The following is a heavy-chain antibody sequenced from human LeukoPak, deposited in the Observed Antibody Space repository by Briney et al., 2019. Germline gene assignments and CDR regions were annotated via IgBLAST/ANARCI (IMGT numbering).Heavy chain of an antibody. Sequence: PGGSLRLSCAVSGLRFGSFWMSWVRQAPGKGLEWVSAISGSGGSTYYADSVKGRFTISRDNSKNTLYLQMNSLRAEDTAVYYCAKALMGYGSSDFDYWGQGTLVTVSS. D-gene: IGHD3-10*01. J-gene: IGHJ4*02. CDR2: ISGSGGST. CDR1: GLRFGSFW. V-gene: IGHV3-23*01. CDR3: AKALMGYGSSDFDY.